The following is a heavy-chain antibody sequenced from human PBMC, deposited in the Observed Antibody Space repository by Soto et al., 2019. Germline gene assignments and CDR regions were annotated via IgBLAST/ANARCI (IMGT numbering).Heavy chain of an antibody. CDR3: ARDESEKDDFWSGCSPPYGMDV. V-gene: IGHV1-69*01. Sequence: QVQLVQSGAEVKKPGSSVKVSCKASGGTFSSYAISWVRQAPGQGLEWMGGIIPIFGTANYAQKFQGRVTITADESTSTAYMELSSLRSEDTAVYYCARDESEKDDFWSGCSPPYGMDVWGQGTTVTVSS. CDR2: IIPIFGTA. J-gene: IGHJ6*02. D-gene: IGHD3-3*01. CDR1: GGTFSSYA.